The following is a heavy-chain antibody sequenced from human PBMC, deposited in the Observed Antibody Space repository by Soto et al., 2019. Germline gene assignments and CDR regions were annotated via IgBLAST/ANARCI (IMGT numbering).Heavy chain of an antibody. J-gene: IGHJ4*02. CDR1: GGSINSGGYC. CDR3: SRGILV. D-gene: IGHD5-18*01. CDR2: ISYGWST. V-gene: IGHV4-31*03. Sequence: QVQLQESGPGLVKPSQTLSLPCTVSGGSINSGGYCWSWIRQHPGKGLDWIGCISYGWSTSYNPSLKSRVTISVDTSKNQFSLKLTSVPAADTAVYYCSRGILVWGQGALINVSS.